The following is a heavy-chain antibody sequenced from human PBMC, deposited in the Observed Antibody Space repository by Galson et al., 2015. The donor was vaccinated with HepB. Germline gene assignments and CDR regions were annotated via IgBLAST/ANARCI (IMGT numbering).Heavy chain of an antibody. J-gene: IGHJ3*02. CDR3: ARDGDGSERLWNGLDI. CDR1: GFSFSTYG. D-gene: IGHD4/OR15-4a*01. V-gene: IGHV3-33*01. CDR2: IWYDGSKK. Sequence: SLRLSCAASGFSFSTYGMHWVRQAPGKGLEWVAVIWYDGSKKYYGDSVKGRFTIFRDISKNTLYLQMNSLRAEDTAVYFCARDGDGSERLWNGLDIWGQGTVVTVSS.